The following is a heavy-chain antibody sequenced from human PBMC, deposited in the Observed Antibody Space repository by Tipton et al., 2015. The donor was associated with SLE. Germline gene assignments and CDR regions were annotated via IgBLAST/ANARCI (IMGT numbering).Heavy chain of an antibody. D-gene: IGHD6-19*01. J-gene: IGHJ4*02. V-gene: IGHV4-59*11. CDR1: VGSISSHY. Sequence: TLSLTCTVSVGSISSHYWSWIRQPPGKGLEWIGYIYYSGSTNYNPSLKSRVTLSVDTSKNPFSLKLSSVTAADTDVYYCARDQAVAGSYYFDYWGQGTLVTVSS. CDR3: ARDQAVAGSYYFDY. CDR2: IYYSGST.